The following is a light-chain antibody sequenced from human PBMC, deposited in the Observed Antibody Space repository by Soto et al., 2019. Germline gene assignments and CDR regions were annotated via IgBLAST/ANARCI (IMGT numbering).Light chain of an antibody. Sequence: QLVLTQSPSASASLGASVKLTCTLSSGHSSYAIAWHQQQPEKGPRYLMKLNGDGSHSKGDGIPDRFSGSSSGAERYLTISSLQSEDEADYYCQTWGTVVFGGGTQLTVL. CDR1: SGHSSYA. CDR3: QTWGTVV. J-gene: IGLJ2*01. V-gene: IGLV4-69*01. CDR2: LNGDGSH.